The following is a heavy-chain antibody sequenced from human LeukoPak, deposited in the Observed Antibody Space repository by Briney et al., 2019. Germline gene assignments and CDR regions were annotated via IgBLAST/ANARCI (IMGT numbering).Heavy chain of an antibody. CDR3: ASGLMVNGPNWFDP. Sequence: SETLSLTCAVYGGSFSDYYWSWIRQPPGKGLEWIGEINHSGSSNYNPSLKSRVTISVDTSKNQFSLKLSSVTAADTAVYYCASGLMVNGPNWFDPWGQGTLVTVPS. CDR2: INHSGSS. J-gene: IGHJ5*02. D-gene: IGHD5-18*01. CDR1: GGSFSDYY. V-gene: IGHV4-34*01.